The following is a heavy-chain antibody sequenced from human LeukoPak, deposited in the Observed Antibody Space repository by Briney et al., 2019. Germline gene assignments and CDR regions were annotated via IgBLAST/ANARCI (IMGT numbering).Heavy chain of an antibody. CDR3: ARVRYSDSSVLTRKRSYYFDY. D-gene: IGHD3-22*01. CDR2: TYYRSKWYN. V-gene: IGHV6-1*01. CDR1: GDSVSSNSAA. J-gene: IGHJ4*02. Sequence: SQTLSLTCAISGDSVSSNSAAWNWIRQSPSRGLEWLGRTYYRSKWYNDYAVSVKSRITINPDTSKNQFSLQLNSVTPEDTAVYYCARVRYSDSSVLTRKRSYYFDYWGQGTLVTVSS.